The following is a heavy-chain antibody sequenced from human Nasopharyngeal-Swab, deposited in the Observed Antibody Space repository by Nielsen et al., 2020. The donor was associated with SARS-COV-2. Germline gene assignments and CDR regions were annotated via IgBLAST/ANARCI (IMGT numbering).Heavy chain of an antibody. D-gene: IGHD2-2*01. CDR1: GFTFGSYT. J-gene: IGHJ5*02. Sequence: SCEASGFTFGSYTMNWIRQPPGKGLEWLGYISYSGTTNYNPSLKSRVTISVDTSKNQCSLRLSSVTAADTATYYCASLPYCSSDTCYPIDLWGQGTLVTVSS. V-gene: IGHV4-59*08. CDR2: ISYSGTT. CDR3: ASLPYCSSDTCYPIDL.